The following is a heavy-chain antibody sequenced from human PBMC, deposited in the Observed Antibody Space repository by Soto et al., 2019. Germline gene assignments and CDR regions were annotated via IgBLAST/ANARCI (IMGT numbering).Heavy chain of an antibody. V-gene: IGHV3-23*01. D-gene: IGHD3-3*01. CDR2: ISGSGGST. Sequence: GGSLRLSCAASGFSFSSYAMSRVRQAPGKGLEWVSAISGSGGSTYYADSVKGRFTISRDNSKNTLYLQMNSLRAEDTAVYYCAKAGDFWSGSTYDYWGQGTLVPVSS. J-gene: IGHJ4*02. CDR3: AKAGDFWSGSTYDY. CDR1: GFSFSSYA.